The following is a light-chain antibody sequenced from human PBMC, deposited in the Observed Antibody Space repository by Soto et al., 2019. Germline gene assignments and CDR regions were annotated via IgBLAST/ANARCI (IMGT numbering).Light chain of an antibody. J-gene: IGKJ3*01. CDR3: QKYNSAPLT. Sequence: DIQMTPSPSSLSASVGDRVTIPCRASQGIATYLAWYQQKLRKVPKLLIYGASTLQSGLPSRFSGSGSRTDFTLSISGLQPEDVGTYYCQKYNSAPLTFGP. CDR1: QGIATY. V-gene: IGKV1-27*01. CDR2: GAS.